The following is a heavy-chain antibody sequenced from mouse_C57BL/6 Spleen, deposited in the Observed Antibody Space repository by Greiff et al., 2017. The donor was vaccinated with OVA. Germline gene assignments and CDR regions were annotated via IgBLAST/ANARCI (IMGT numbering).Heavy chain of an antibody. CDR1: GFSLTSYA. Sequence: VKLVESGPGLVAPSQSLSIACTVSGFSLTSYAISWVRQPPGKGLEWLGVIWTGGGTNYNSALKSRLSISKDNSKSQVFLKMNSLQTDDTARYYCARNPRDGYWIFDDWGQGTTLTVSS. V-gene: IGHV2-9-1*01. J-gene: IGHJ2*01. D-gene: IGHD2-3*01. CDR3: ARNPRDGYWIFDD. CDR2: IWTGGGT.